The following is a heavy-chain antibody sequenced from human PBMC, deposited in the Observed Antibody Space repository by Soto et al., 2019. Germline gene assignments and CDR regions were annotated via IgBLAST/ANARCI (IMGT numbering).Heavy chain of an antibody. CDR1: GYSFSSYW. Sequence: PGESLKISCKASGYSFSSYWIAWVRQMSGKGLEIMGIIFPDDSDTKYSPSFQGQVTFSVDKSIKTAYLQWRSLKASDTAMYYCARPTWGRGGMDVWGQGTKVTV. D-gene: IGHD3-16*01. CDR3: ARPTWGRGGMDV. CDR2: IFPDDSDT. V-gene: IGHV5-51*01. J-gene: IGHJ6*02.